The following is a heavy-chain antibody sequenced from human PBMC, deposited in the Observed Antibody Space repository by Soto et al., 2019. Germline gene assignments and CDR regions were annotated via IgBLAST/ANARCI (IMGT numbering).Heavy chain of an antibody. CDR2: ISYDGSNK. CDR3: AKAHEGSGWYGDYYYYGMDV. Sequence: GGSLRLSCAASGFTFSSYGMHWVRQAPGKGLEWVAVISYDGSNKYYADSVKGRFTISRDNSKNTLYLQMNSLRAEDTAAYYCAKAHEGSGWYGDYYYYGMDVWGQGTTVTVSS. J-gene: IGHJ6*02. D-gene: IGHD6-19*01. V-gene: IGHV3-30*18. CDR1: GFTFSSYG.